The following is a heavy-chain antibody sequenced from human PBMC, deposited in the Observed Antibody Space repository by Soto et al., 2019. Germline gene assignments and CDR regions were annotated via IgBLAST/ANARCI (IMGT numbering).Heavy chain of an antibody. V-gene: IGHV2-26*01. CDR2: IFSNDEK. CDR1: GFSFSNARMG. D-gene: IGHD3-16*01. CDR3: ARLYDYVWGSYHNHLYYFDY. J-gene: IGHJ4*02. Sequence: QVTLKESGPVLVKPTETLTLTCTVSGFSFSNARMGVSWIRQPPRKALEWLVHIFSNDEKSYSTSLKSRLTISKDTSKSQVVLTMTNIDPVDTATYYCARLYDYVWGSYHNHLYYFDYWGQGTLVTVSS.